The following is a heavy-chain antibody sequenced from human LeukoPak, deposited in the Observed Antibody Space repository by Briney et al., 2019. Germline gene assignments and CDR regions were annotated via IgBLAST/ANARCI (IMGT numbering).Heavy chain of an antibody. V-gene: IGHV1-8*01. J-gene: IGHJ4*02. Sequence: ASVKVSCKASGYTLTSYDINWVRQATGQGLEWMGWMNPNSGNTGYAQKFQGRVTMTRNTSISTAYMELSSLRSEDTAVYYCARGGQWLRYFDYWGQGTLVTVSS. D-gene: IGHD6-19*01. CDR2: MNPNSGNT. CDR1: GYTLTSYD. CDR3: ARGGQWLRYFDY.